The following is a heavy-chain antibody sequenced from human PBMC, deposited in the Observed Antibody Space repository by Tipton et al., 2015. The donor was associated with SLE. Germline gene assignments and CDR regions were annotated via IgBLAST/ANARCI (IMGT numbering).Heavy chain of an antibody. CDR2: IYTGEIT. V-gene: IGHV4-61*08. Sequence: TLSLTCTVSGASVSRGAYYWCWIRPPPGKGLELIGHIYTGEITNYNPSLKSRVTMSVDPSKNQFSLKLSSVTAAGTAMYYCVRDLFGIGGFDIWGQGTEVTVLS. D-gene: IGHD1-26*01. J-gene: IGHJ3*02. CDR1: GASVSRGAYY. CDR3: VRDLFGIGGFDI.